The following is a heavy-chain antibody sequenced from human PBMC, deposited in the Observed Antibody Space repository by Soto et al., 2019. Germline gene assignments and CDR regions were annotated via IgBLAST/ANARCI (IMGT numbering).Heavy chain of an antibody. D-gene: IGHD3-10*01. CDR1: GGIFRTCW. CDR3: ARDAAWFGEFSDYF. Sequence: GEARRLRYDASGGIFRTCWMRGFRQALGKGLEWVANIKDDGSRKHYVDSVKGRFTISRDNAKNSLFLQMNSLRGEDTAISACARDAAWFGEFSDYF. V-gene: IGHV3-7*01. J-gene: IGHJ2*01. CDR2: IKDDGSRK.